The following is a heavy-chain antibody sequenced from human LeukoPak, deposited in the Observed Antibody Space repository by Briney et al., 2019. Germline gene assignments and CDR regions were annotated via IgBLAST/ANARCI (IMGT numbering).Heavy chain of an antibody. CDR1: GGSISSSSYY. J-gene: IGHJ4*02. CDR3: AREDYYNSGGYYLDY. D-gene: IGHD3-22*01. CDR2: IYHSGST. Sequence: SETLSLTCTVSGGSISSSSYYWGWIRQPPGKGLEWIGNIYHSGSTNYSPSLKSRVTISVDTSKNQFSLKLSSVTAADTAVYFCAREDYYNSGGYYLDYWGQGTLVTVSS. V-gene: IGHV4-39*07.